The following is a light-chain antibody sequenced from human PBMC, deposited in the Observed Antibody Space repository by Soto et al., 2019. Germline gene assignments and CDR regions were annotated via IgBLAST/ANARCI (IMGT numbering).Light chain of an antibody. CDR2: AAS. CDR1: PSIANY. Sequence: IVLTQSPGTLSLSPGERATLFCRASPSIANYLGWYQQKPGQPPRLLIFAASNRATGIPDRFSGSGSGTDFTLTIRRLEPEDFAVYYCQHYSSSPTTFGQGTKVEVK. J-gene: IGKJ1*01. CDR3: QHYSSSPTT. V-gene: IGKV3-20*01.